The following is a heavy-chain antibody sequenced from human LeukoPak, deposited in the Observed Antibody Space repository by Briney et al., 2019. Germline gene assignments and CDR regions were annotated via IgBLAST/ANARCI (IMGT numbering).Heavy chain of an antibody. CDR2: IYYRGST. D-gene: IGHD3-3*01. CDR3: ARDVFARGLDY. J-gene: IGHJ4*02. V-gene: IGHV4-59*01. CDR1: GGSISSFY. Sequence: PSETLSLTCTVSGGSISSFYWSWIRQPPGKGLEWVGYIYYRGSTNYNPSHKSRVTISVDTSKNQFSLKLSSVTAADTAVYYCARDVFARGLDYWGQGTLVTVSS.